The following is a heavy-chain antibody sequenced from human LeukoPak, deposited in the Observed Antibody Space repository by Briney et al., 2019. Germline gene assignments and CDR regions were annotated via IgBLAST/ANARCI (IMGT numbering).Heavy chain of an antibody. CDR1: GFTFSSYW. J-gene: IGHJ4*02. V-gene: IGHV3-7*01. Sequence: PGGSLRLYCAASGFTFSSYWMSWVRQAPGKGLEWVANIKQDGSEKYYVDSVKGRFTISRDNAKNSLYLQMNSLRAEDTAVYYCARTAVAITLYYFDYWGQGTLVTVSS. CDR2: IKQDGSEK. D-gene: IGHD6-19*01. CDR3: ARTAVAITLYYFDY.